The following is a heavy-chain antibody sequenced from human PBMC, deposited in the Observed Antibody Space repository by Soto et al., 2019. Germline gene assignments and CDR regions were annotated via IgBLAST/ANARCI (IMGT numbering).Heavy chain of an antibody. CDR1: GGSISSGDYY. Sequence: SETLSLTCTVSGGSISSGDYYWSWIRQPPGKGLEWIGYIYYSGSTYYNPSLKSRVTISVDTSKNQFSLKLSSVTAADTAVYYCARGTYDSSGYSTNWFDPWGQGTLVTVSS. V-gene: IGHV4-30-4*01. J-gene: IGHJ5*02. CDR2: IYYSGST. D-gene: IGHD3-22*01. CDR3: ARGTYDSSGYSTNWFDP.